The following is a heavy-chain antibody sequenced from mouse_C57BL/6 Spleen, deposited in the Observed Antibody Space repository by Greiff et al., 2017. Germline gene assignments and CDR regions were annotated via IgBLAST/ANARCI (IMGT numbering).Heavy chain of an antibody. CDR1: GFTFSDYY. CDR3: AREGDNYDDRRYYDV. Sequence: EVKVEESEGGLVQPGSSMKLSCTASGFTFSDYYMAWVRQVPEKGLEWVANINYDGSSTYYLESLKSRFIISGDNEKNILYMQMSSLKSKDTATYYCAREGDNYDDRRYYDVWGTGTTVTVSS. J-gene: IGHJ1*03. V-gene: IGHV5-16*01. CDR2: INYDGSST. D-gene: IGHD2-12*01.